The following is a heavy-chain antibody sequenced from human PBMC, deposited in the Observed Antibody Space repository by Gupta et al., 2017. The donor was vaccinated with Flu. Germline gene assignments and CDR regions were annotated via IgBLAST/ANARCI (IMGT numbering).Heavy chain of an antibody. D-gene: IGHD2-2*01. CDR3: ARDHEDNEVVSATKINWFDP. CDR2: ISSSGSTT. V-gene: IGHV3-11*01. Sequence: QVQLVESGGGLVNPGGSLRLSCEASGFIFSDYYMRWIRQVPGKGLEWISYISSSGSTTYYADSVKGRFTISRDNAKNSLYLHMNSLRAEDTAVYHCARDHEDNEVVSATKINWFDPWGQGTLVTVSS. CDR1: GFIFSDYY. J-gene: IGHJ5*02.